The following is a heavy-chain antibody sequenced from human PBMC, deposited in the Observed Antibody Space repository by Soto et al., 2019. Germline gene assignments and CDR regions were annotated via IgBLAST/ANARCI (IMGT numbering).Heavy chain of an antibody. Sequence: SVKVSCKASGYTFTSYDINWVRQATGQGLEWMGWMNPNSGNTGYAQKFQGRVTMTRNTSISTAYMELSSLRSEDTAVYYCARGPSENQLLNYYYYYMDVWGKGTTVTVSS. CDR2: MNPNSGNT. CDR3: ARGPSENQLLNYYYYYMDV. CDR1: GYTFTSYD. J-gene: IGHJ6*03. V-gene: IGHV1-8*01. D-gene: IGHD2-2*01.